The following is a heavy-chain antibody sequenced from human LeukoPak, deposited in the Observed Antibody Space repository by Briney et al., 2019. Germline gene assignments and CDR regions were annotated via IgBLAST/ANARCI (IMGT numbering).Heavy chain of an antibody. CDR3: AKVAYYYDSSGYYFGRSDAFDI. J-gene: IGHJ3*02. CDR2: IRYDGSNK. Sequence: GGSLRLSCAASGFTFSSYGMHWVRQAPGKGLEWVAFIRYDGSNKYYADSVKGRFTISRDNSKNTLYLQMNSLRAEDTAVYYCAKVAYYYDSSGYYFGRSDAFDIWGQGTMVTVSS. V-gene: IGHV3-30*02. D-gene: IGHD3-22*01. CDR1: GFTFSSYG.